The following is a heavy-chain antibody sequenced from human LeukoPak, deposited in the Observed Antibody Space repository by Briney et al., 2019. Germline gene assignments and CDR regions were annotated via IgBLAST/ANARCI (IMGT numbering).Heavy chain of an antibody. V-gene: IGHV4-59*01. CDR3: ARSSSGYYSPFDY. Sequence: SETLSLTCIVSGASISNYYCSWIRQPPGKGLEWIGYMYYSGGANYNPSLKSRVTISVDRSKNHCSLKLTSVTAADTAVYYCARSSSGYYSPFDYWGQGTLVTVSS. CDR2: MYYSGGA. J-gene: IGHJ4*02. CDR1: GASISNYY. D-gene: IGHD3-3*01.